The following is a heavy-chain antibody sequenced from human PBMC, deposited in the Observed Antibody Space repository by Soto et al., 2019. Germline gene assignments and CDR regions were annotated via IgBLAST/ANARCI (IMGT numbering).Heavy chain of an antibody. CDR2: INHSGST. CDR1: GGSFSGYY. Sequence: PSETLSLTRAVYGGSFSGYYWSWIRQPPWKGLEWIGEINHSGSTNYNPSLKSRVTISVDTSKNQFSLKLSSVTAADTAVYYCARPAVRTYYYGPGYYMDVWGKGTTVTVSS. CDR3: ARPAVRTYYYGPGYYMDV. V-gene: IGHV4-34*01. D-gene: IGHD3-10*01. J-gene: IGHJ6*03.